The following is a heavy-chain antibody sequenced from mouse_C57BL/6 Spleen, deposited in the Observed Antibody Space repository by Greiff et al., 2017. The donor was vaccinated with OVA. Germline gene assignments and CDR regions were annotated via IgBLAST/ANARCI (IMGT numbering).Heavy chain of an antibody. CDR2: IYPGSGST. V-gene: IGHV1-55*01. CDR1: GYTFTSYW. D-gene: IGHD2-10*01. Sequence: QVQLQQPGAELVKPGASVKMSCKASGYTFTSYWITWVKQRPGQGLEWIGDIYPGSGSTNYNEKFKSKATLTVDTSSSTAYMQLRSLTSEDSAVYYCARRGAYYGNYYFDYWGQGTTLTVSS. CDR3: ARRGAYYGNYYFDY. J-gene: IGHJ2*01.